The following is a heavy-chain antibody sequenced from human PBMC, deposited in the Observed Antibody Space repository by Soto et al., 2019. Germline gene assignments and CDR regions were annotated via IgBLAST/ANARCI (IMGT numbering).Heavy chain of an antibody. CDR3: ARIVWFGTHWWFDP. Sequence: SETLSLTWSVSGDSITSCCYSWSWLRQPRGKGLEWIGYILQSGSTYYNASLKSRPTIPLDTSANEFSLRLNSVTAADTAVYYCARIVWFGTHWWFDPWGQGNLVTVSS. J-gene: IGHJ5*02. CDR1: GDSITSCCYS. V-gene: IGHV4-30-2*01. CDR2: ILQSGST. D-gene: IGHD3-10*01.